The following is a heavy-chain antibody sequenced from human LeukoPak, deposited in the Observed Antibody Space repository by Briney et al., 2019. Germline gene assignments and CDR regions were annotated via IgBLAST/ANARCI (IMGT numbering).Heavy chain of an antibody. Sequence: GGSLRLSCAASGFTFSSYGMHGVRQAPGKGLEWVAVISYDGSNKYYADSVKGRFTISRDNSKNTLYLQMNSLRAEDTAVYYCAKDLGGYSLGFDYWGQGTLVTVSS. V-gene: IGHV3-30*18. CDR2: ISYDGSNK. J-gene: IGHJ4*02. D-gene: IGHD5-18*01. CDR1: GFTFSSYG. CDR3: AKDLGGYSLGFDY.